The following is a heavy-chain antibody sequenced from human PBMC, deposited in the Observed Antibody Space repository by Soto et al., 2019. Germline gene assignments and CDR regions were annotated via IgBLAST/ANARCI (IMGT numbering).Heavy chain of an antibody. CDR3: ARLQSYYDFWSGYYGGFDY. J-gene: IGHJ4*02. CDR2: ISAYNGNT. Sequence: ASVKVSCKASGYTFTSYGISWVRQAPGQGLEWMGWISAYNGNTNYAQKLQGRVTMTTDTSTSTAYMELRSLRSDDTAVYYCARLQSYYDFWSGYYGGFDYWGQGTLVTVSS. V-gene: IGHV1-18*01. D-gene: IGHD3-3*01. CDR1: GYTFTSYG.